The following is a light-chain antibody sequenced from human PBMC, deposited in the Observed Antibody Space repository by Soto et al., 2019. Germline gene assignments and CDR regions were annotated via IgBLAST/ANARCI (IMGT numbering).Light chain of an antibody. CDR2: DNS. J-gene: IGLJ3*02. Sequence: QSVLTQPPSVSGAPGQRVTISCTGSSSNIGAGYDVHWYQQLPGTAPKLLIYDNSNRPSGVPDRFSGSKSGTSASLAITGLQAEDEADYYCQSYDSSLSGSVFGGGTKLTVL. V-gene: IGLV1-40*01. CDR1: SSNIGAGYD. CDR3: QSYDSSLSGSV.